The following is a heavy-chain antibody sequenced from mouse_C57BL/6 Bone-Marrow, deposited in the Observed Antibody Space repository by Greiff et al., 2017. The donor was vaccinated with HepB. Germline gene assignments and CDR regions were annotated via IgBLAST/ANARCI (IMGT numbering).Heavy chain of an antibody. V-gene: IGHV5-15*01. Sequence: DVKLVESGGGLVQPGGSLKLSCAASGFTFSDYGMAWVRQAPRKGPEWVAFISNLAYSIYYADTVTGRFTISRENAKNTLYLEMSSLRSEDTAMYYCARHEDYDWFAYWGQGTLVTVSA. J-gene: IGHJ3*01. CDR2: ISNLAYSI. CDR3: ARHEDYDWFAY. CDR1: GFTFSDYG. D-gene: IGHD2-4*01.